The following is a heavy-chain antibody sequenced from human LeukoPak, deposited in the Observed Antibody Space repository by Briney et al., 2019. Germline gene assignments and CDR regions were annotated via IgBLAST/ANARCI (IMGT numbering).Heavy chain of an antibody. CDR3: ARGGHVRVYDSNAYYGHY. CDR2: INPSGGST. D-gene: IGHD3-22*01. CDR1: GYTFTSYY. V-gene: IGHV1-46*01. Sequence: ASVKVSCKASGYTFTSYYMYWVRQAPGQGLEWMGIINPSGGSTSYAQKFQGRVTMTRDMSTSTVYMELSSLRSEDTAVYYCARGGHVRVYDSNAYYGHYWGQGALVTVSS. J-gene: IGHJ4*02.